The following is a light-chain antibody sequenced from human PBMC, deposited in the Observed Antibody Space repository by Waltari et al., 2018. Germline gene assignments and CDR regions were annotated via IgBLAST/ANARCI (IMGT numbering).Light chain of an antibody. CDR2: DVS. J-gene: IGLJ3*02. V-gene: IGLV2-11*01. CDR1: TSDVGGYDY. Sequence: QSALTQPRSVSGSPGQSVTISCTGTTSDVGGYDYVSWYQHHPSKAPKLWFNDVSDRPSGVPDRFFGSKSGTTASLTISGRQAEDEADYYCCSFAGPYTWVFGGGTKLTVL. CDR3: CSFAGPYTWV.